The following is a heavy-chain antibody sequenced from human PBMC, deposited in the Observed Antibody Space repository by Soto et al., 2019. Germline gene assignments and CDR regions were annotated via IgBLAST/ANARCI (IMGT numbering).Heavy chain of an antibody. J-gene: IGHJ4*01. Sequence: SETLSLTCTVSCGSVSTNSYSWFWIRQSPGKALEWIGWISHTGSSNYNPSFKNRVTISINTSENQFSLSLRSVTAADTALYYFASLKDIRNGYFFAFWGRGSLVTVSS. D-gene: IGHD2-2*03. CDR3: ASLKDIRNGYFFAF. CDR1: CGSVSTNSYS. V-gene: IGHV4-61*01. CDR2: ISHTGSS.